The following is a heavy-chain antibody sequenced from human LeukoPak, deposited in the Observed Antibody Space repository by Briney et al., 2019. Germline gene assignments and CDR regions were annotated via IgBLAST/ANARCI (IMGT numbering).Heavy chain of an antibody. Sequence: ASVKVSCKASGYTFTSHAMHWVRQAPGQRLEWMGWINAGNGNTKYSQKLRGRVTMTRDTSATTAYMELSSLRSEDTAVYYCARDHGSTKEDDACDIWGQGTMVTVSS. V-gene: IGHV1-3*01. CDR2: INAGNGNT. CDR3: ARDHGSTKEDDACDI. J-gene: IGHJ3*02. CDR1: GYTFTSHA. D-gene: IGHD6-13*01.